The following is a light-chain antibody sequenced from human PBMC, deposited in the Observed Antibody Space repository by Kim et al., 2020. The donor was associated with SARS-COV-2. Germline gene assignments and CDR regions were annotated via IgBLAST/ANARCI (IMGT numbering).Light chain of an antibody. CDR2: DVG. J-gene: IGLJ1*01. V-gene: IGLV2-14*03. Sequence: GQSITISCAGTSSDVGAYKYVSWYQHHPGKAPKLLIYDVGDRPSGVSNRFSGSKSGNTASLTISGLQAEDEADYYCTSYTSSSTYVFGTGTKVTVL. CDR1: SSDVGAYKY. CDR3: TSYTSSSTYV.